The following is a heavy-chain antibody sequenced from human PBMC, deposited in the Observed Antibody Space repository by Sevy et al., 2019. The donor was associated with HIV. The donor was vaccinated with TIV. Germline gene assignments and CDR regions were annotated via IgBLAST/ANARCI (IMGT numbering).Heavy chain of an antibody. V-gene: IGHV3-43*01. J-gene: IGHJ4*02. Sequence: GESLKISCAASGFTFDDYTIHWVRQVPGKGLEWVSLISWDAKKTDYADSVEGRFTVSRDNRKNSLYLQMNSLRSEDTALYFCAKDIPGYSGFDHWGQGTLVTVSS. CDR2: ISWDAKKT. CDR1: GFTFDDYT. CDR3: AKDIPGYSGFDH. D-gene: IGHD3-10*01.